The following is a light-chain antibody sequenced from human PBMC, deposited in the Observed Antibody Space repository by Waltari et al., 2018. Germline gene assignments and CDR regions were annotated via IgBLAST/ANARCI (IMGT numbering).Light chain of an antibody. V-gene: IGLV2-14*01. CDR3: SSYTSSNTWV. Sequence: QSALTQPASVSGSPGQSITISCTGTSSDDGGYKYVSWYQQHPGKAPKVMIYDVSKRPSGVSNRFSGSKSGNTVSLTISVLQAEDEADYYCSSYTSSNTWVFGGGTKLTVL. CDR2: DVS. CDR1: SSDDGGYKY. J-gene: IGLJ3*02.